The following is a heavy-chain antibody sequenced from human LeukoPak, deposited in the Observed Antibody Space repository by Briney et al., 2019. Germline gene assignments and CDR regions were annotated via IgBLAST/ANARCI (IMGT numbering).Heavy chain of an antibody. V-gene: IGHV3-21*04. CDR1: GFTFSSYS. CDR3: ARDLRRWVGATANYFDY. J-gene: IGHJ4*02. D-gene: IGHD1-26*01. CDR2: ISSSSSYI. Sequence: GGSLRLSCAASGFTFSSYSMNWVRQAPGKGLEWVSSISSSSSYIYYADSVKGRFTISRDNAKNSLYLQMNSLRSDDTAVYYCARDLRRWVGATANYFDYWGQGTLVTVSS.